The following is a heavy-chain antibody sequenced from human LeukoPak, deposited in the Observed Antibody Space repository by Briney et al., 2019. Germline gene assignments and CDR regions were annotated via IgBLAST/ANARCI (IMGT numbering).Heavy chain of an antibody. J-gene: IGHJ1*01. CDR3: ARRLYDSSGYDH. D-gene: IGHD3-22*01. V-gene: IGHV4-59*08. CDR1: GGSISSYY. CDR2: IYYSGST. Sequence: SETLSLTCTVSGGSISSYYWSWIRQPPGKGLEWIGYIYYSGSTNYNPSLKSRVTISVDTSKNQFSLKLSSVTAADTAVYYCARRLYDSSGYDHWGQGTLVTVSS.